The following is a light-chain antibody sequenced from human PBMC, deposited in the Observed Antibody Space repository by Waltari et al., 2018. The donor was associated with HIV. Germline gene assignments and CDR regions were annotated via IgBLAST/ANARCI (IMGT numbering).Light chain of an antibody. CDR1: QSVSSN. CDR3: QQYSNWPPVFT. V-gene: IGKV3-15*01. J-gene: IGKJ2*01. CDR2: GAS. Sequence: VMTKSPDPQSVSPGERATLPCRARQSVSSNLAWYQPKPGQAPRLLIYGASTRDAGIPARFSGSGSGTEFTLTISSLQSEDFAVYYCQQYSNWPPVFTFGQGTKLEIK.